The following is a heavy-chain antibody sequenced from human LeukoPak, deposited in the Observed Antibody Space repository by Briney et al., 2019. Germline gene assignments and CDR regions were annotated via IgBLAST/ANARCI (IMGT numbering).Heavy chain of an antibody. CDR3: ARSVSWGGYYYYYMDV. CDR1: GFTFSSYA. D-gene: IGHD7-27*01. Sequence: PGGSLRLSCAASGFTFSSYAMHWVRQAPGKGLEWVAVISYDGSNKYYADSVKGRFTISRDNSKNTLYLQMNSLRAEDTAVYYCARSVSWGGYYYYYMDVWGKGTTVTVSS. J-gene: IGHJ6*03. V-gene: IGHV3-30-3*01. CDR2: ISYDGSNK.